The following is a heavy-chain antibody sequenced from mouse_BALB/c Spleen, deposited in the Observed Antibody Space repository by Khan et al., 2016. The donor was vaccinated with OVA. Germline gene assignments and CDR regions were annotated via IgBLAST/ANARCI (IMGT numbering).Heavy chain of an antibody. CDR1: GYAFTDYL. D-gene: IGHD3-2*02. CDR3: SRSGYGFGAY. J-gene: IGHJ3*01. Sequence: QVRLQPSGAELVRPGTSVKVSCKASGYAFTDYLIEWLKQRPGPGLEWIGVINPGSGDITYNEKFKEKATLTAAKSSSTAYMQLPSLTSDDSAGDFRSRSGYGFGAYWGPGTLGTVSA. CDR2: INPGSGDI. V-gene: IGHV1-54*03.